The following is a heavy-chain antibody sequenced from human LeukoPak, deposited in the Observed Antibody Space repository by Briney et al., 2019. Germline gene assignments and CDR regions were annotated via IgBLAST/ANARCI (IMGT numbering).Heavy chain of an antibody. V-gene: IGHV3-21*01. J-gene: IGHJ4*02. Sequence: GGSVRLSCAASGFTFSSYGMNWVRQAPGKGLEWVSSISRSSSYIYYADSVKGRFTISRDNAKNSLYLQMNSLRAEDTAVYYCARLDIAVAGTGDFDYWGQGTLVTVSS. CDR2: ISRSSSYI. CDR1: GFTFSSYG. D-gene: IGHD6-19*01. CDR3: ARLDIAVAGTGDFDY.